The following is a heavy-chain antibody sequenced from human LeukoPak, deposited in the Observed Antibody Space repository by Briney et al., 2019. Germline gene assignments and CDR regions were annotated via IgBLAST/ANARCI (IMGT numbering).Heavy chain of an antibody. CDR3: ARDHCTSSGCYEYYYYGMDV. CDR1: GYTFTDYY. CDR2: INPNSGGT. D-gene: IGHD2-2*01. Sequence: ASVKVSCKASGYTFTDYYLQWVRQAPGQGLEWMGWINPNSGGTNSAQKFQGRVTMNRDTSVSTAYMELSRLRSDDTAVYYCARDHCTSSGCYEYYYYGMDVWGQGTTVTVSS. V-gene: IGHV1-2*02. J-gene: IGHJ6*02.